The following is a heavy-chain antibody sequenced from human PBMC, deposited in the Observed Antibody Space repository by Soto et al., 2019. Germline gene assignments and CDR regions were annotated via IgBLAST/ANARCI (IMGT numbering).Heavy chain of an antibody. J-gene: IGHJ5*02. CDR2: IIPIFGTA. CDR1: GGTFSSYA. Sequence: SVKVSCKXSGGTFSSYAISWVRQAPGQGLEWMGGIIPIFGTANYAQKFQGRVTITADESTSTAYMELSSLRSEDTAVYYCARRRLPQYGRWFDPWGQGTLVTVSS. V-gene: IGHV1-69*13. CDR3: ARRRLPQYGRWFDP. D-gene: IGHD5-12*01.